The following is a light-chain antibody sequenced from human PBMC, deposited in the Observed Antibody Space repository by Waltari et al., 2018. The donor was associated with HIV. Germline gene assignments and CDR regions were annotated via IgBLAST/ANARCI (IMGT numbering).Light chain of an antibody. J-gene: IGLJ2*01. Sequence: QSVLTQPPSASGTPGQRITISCSRSSSKIGNNYVHWYQHLPGTAPKLLIYRNNQRASGVPDRFSGSKSGTSASLAISGLRSEDEADYYCVTWADRSSCPVVFGGGTKVTVL. V-gene: IGLV1-47*01. CDR1: SSKIGNNY. CDR3: VTWADRSSCPVV. CDR2: RNN.